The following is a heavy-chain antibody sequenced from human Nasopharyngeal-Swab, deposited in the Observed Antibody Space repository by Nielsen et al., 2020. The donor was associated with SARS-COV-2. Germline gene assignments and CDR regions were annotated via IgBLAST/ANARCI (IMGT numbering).Heavy chain of an antibody. V-gene: IGHV4-4*02. D-gene: IGHD2-2*03. CDR1: GTYMISGYW. Sequence: SETLSLTCTVSGTYMISGYWWSWVRQPPGKGLEWIGEAWHGGATNYNPSLKSRVTISLDTSKNKFSLILNSVTAADTAVYFCAGQGGYFIDYWGQGALVTVS. J-gene: IGHJ4*02. CDR2: AWHGGAT. CDR3: AGQGGYFIDY.